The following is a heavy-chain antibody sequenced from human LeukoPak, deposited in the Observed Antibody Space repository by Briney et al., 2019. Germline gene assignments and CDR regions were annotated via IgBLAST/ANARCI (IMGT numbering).Heavy chain of an antibody. CDR1: GGSISSSSYY. J-gene: IGHJ6*03. CDR3: ARQGSGYPYYYYYYMDV. V-gene: IGHV4-39*01. D-gene: IGHD3-22*01. Sequence: SETLSLTCTVSGGSISSSSYYWGWIRQPPGKELEWIGSIYYSGSTYYNPSLKSRVTISVDTSKNQFSLKLSSVTAADTAVYYCARQGSGYPYYYYYYMDVWGKGTTVTVSS. CDR2: IYYSGST.